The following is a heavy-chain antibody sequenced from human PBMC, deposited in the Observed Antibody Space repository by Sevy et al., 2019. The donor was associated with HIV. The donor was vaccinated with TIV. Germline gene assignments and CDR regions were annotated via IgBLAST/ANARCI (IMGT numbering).Heavy chain of an antibody. J-gene: IGHJ3*02. CDR3: AKDQDDFDAFDI. CDR1: GFTFSSYA. V-gene: IGHV3-23*01. CDR2: ISGSGGST. D-gene: IGHD3-3*01. Sequence: GGSLRLSCAASGFTFSSYAMSWVRQAPGKGLEWVSAISGSGGSTYYADSVKGRFTISRDNSKNTLYLQINSLRAEDTAVYYCAKDQDDFDAFDIWGQGTMVTVSS.